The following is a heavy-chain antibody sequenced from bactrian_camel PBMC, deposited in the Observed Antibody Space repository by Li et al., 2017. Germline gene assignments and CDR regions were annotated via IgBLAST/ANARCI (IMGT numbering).Heavy chain of an antibody. CDR1: GFTFSGYW. D-gene: IGHD6*01. CDR3: ARVRGVVAVSFVDY. J-gene: IGHJ4*01. V-gene: IGHV3S25*01. CDR2: VASNGGST. Sequence: QLVESGGGSALAGGSLTLSCTASGFTFSGYWMYWVRQTPAKGLEWVSGVASNGGSTEYADSIVGRFTISRDNAKNMVYLQMNGLKPEDTAVYYCARVRGVVAVSFVDYWGQGTQVTVS.